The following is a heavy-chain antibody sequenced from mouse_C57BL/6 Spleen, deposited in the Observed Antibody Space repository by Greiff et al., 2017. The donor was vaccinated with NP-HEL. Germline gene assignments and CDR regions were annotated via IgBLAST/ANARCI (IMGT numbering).Heavy chain of an antibody. Sequence: VQLQQSGPELVKPGASVKISCKASGYSFTGYYMNWVKQSPEKSLEWIGEINPSTGGTTYNQKFKAKATLTVDKSSSTAYMQLKSLISEDSAVYYCARRDDGYYAMDYWGQGTSVTVSS. CDR3: ARRDDGYYAMDY. V-gene: IGHV1-42*01. D-gene: IGHD2-3*01. CDR2: INPSTGGT. CDR1: GYSFTGYY. J-gene: IGHJ4*01.